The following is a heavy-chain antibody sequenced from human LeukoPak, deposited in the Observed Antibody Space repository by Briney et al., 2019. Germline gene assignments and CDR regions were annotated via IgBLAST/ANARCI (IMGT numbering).Heavy chain of an antibody. D-gene: IGHD3-10*02. Sequence: PGGSLRLSCATSGFTFSSYAMSWVRQAPGKGLEWVSTISGGGGSTWYADSVKGRFTISRDNSKNTLYLQLSSLRADDTAVYYCATYVRGDFGYWGQGTLVTVSS. CDR1: GFTFSSYA. V-gene: IGHV3-23*01. CDR3: ATYVRGDFGY. J-gene: IGHJ4*02. CDR2: ISGGGGST.